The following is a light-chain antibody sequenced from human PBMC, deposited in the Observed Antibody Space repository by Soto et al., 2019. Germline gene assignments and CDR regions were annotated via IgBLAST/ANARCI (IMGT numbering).Light chain of an antibody. CDR3: CSYVGSSTYV. J-gene: IGLJ1*01. V-gene: IGLV2-23*02. CDR2: EVS. Sequence: QSALTQPASVSGSPGQSITISCTGTSSDVGSYNLVSWYQQHPGKAPKLMIYEVSKRPSGVSNRFSGFKSGNTASLTISGLQAEDEADYYCCSYVGSSTYVFGTGTKLTVL. CDR1: SSDVGSYNL.